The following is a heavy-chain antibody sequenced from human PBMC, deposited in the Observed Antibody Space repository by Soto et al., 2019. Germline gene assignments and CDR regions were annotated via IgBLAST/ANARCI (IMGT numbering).Heavy chain of an antibody. CDR1: GFTFSTYT. CDR2: ISSSSTAI. J-gene: IGHJ4*02. V-gene: IGHV3-48*01. D-gene: IGHD2-2*02. CDR3: ARGFCSSTNCYNYFDY. Sequence: GGSLRLSCAASGFTFSTYTMNWVRQAPGKGLEWFSYISSSSTAIYYADSVKGRFTISRDNAKNSLYLQVNCLRAEDTAVYYCARGFCSSTNCYNYFDYWGQGTLVTVSS.